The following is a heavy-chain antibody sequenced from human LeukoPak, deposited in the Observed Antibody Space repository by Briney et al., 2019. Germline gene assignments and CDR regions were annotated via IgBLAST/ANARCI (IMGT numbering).Heavy chain of an antibody. V-gene: IGHV3-30-3*01. Sequence: PGGSLRLSCAASGFTFSSYAMPWVRQAPGKGLEWVAVISYDGSNKYYADSVKGRFTISRDNSKNTLYLQMNSLRAENTAVYYCARDSSSILLYVDYWGQGTLVTVSS. J-gene: IGHJ4*02. CDR2: ISYDGSNK. CDR3: ARDSSSILLYVDY. D-gene: IGHD6-13*01. CDR1: GFTFSSYA.